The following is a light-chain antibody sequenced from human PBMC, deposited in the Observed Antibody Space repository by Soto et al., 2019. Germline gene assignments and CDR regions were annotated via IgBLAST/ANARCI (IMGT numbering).Light chain of an antibody. Sequence: QSVLTQPPSVSGAPGQRVTISCTGGSSNFGAGYDVHWYQQLPGTAPKLLIHTNTNRPSGVPDRFSGSKSGTSASLAITGLQAGDEADYYCQSYDSSLSRYVFRAGTKVTVL. CDR1: SSNFGAGYD. CDR2: TNT. J-gene: IGLJ1*01. CDR3: QSYDSSLSRYV. V-gene: IGLV1-40*01.